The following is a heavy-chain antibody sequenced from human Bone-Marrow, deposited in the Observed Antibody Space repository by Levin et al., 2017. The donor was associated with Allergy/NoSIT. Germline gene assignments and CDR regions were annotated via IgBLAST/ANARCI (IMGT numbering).Heavy chain of an antibody. V-gene: IGHV3-7*04. J-gene: IGHJ1*01. CDR2: IKEDGSEK. Sequence: GGSLRLSCVASGLTFSSYWMSWVRQAPGKGLEWVANIKEDGSEKNFVDSVKGRFTISRDNAKNSLYLQMNSLRAEDTAVYYCAREAGGFQHWGQGTLVTVSS. CDR3: AREAGGFQH. CDR1: GLTFSSYW. D-gene: IGHD6-13*01.